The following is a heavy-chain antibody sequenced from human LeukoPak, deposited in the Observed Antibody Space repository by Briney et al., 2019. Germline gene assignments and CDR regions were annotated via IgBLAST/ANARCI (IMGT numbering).Heavy chain of an antibody. CDR3: AKDLGRGYSGYDSYY. D-gene: IGHD5-12*01. CDR2: ISGSGGST. J-gene: IGHJ4*02. V-gene: IGHV3-23*01. CDR1: GFTFSNFW. Sequence: TGGSLRLSCTASGFTFSNFWMGWVRQAPGKGLEWVSAISGSGGSTYYADSVKGRFTISRDNSKNTLYLQMNSLRAEDTAVYYCAKDLGRGYSGYDSYYWGQGTLVTVSS.